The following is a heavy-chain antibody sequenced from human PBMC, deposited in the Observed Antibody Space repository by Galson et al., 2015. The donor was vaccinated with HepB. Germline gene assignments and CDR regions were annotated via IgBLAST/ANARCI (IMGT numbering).Heavy chain of an antibody. V-gene: IGHV3-30*04. CDR1: GFTFSSYA. CDR2: ISYDGSSK. Sequence: SLRLSCAASGFTFSSYAMHWVRQAPGKGLEWVAVISYDGSSKYYADSVKGRFTISRDNSKNTLYLQMNSLRAEDTAVYYCARGLTKITMVRGGGANWFDPWGQGTLVTVSS. CDR3: ARGLTKITMVRGGGANWFDP. D-gene: IGHD3-10*01. J-gene: IGHJ5*02.